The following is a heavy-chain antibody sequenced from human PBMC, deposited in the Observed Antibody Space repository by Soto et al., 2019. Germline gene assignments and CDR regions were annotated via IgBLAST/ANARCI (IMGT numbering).Heavy chain of an antibody. Sequence: QVQLVQSGAEVKKPGASVKVSCKASGYTFTSYAXXXXXXXXXXXXEWMGWITAGNGNTKYSQKFQGRVTITRDTXXXXXXXXXXXXXXXXXXXXXXXXXXXXXXXXGDYWGQGTLVTVSS. J-gene: IGHJ4*02. CDR2: ITAGNGNT. CDR3: XXXXXXXXXXGDY. V-gene: IGHV1-3*01. CDR1: GYTFTSYA.